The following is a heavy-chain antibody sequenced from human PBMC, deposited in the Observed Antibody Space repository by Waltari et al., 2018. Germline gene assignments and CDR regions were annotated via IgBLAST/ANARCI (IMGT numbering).Heavy chain of an antibody. V-gene: IGHV1-8*01. CDR3: AAEKWERQGGYYYFGMDV. Sequence: QVQLVQSGAEVKKPGASVTVSCKASGDTFTSCSRHWVRQASGQGLAWMGWMNPKSGNTNYAQKFLGRVTMTMDISVNTAYMELSSLTSEDTAVYYCAAEKWERQGGYYYFGMDVWGQGTTVTVSS. CDR1: GDTFTSCS. J-gene: IGHJ6*02. CDR2: MNPKSGNT. D-gene: IGHD1-26*01.